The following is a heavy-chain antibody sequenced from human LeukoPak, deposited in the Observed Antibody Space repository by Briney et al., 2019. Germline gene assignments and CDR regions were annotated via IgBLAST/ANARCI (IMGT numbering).Heavy chain of an antibody. V-gene: IGHV3-30*04. CDR2: ISYDGSNK. CDR3: VRGATAVTRHLDY. J-gene: IGHJ4*02. Sequence: GGSLRLSCAASGFTFSSYAMHWVRQAPGKGLEWVAVISYDGSNKYHADSVKGRFTISRDNSKNTLYLQMNSLRAEDTAVYYCVRGATAVTRHLDYWGQGTLVTVSS. CDR1: GFTFSSYA. D-gene: IGHD4-23*01.